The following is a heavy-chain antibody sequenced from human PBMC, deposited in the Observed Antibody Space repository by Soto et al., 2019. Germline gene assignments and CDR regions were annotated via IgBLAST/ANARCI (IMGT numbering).Heavy chain of an antibody. Sequence: ASVKVSCKASGYRFTSFGIRWVRQAPGQGLEWMGWINAYNGNTNYAQNLQGRVTLTTDTSTSTAYMELRSLRSNDTAVYYCAMVDVYVTPSPQDVWGQGTTVTVSS. CDR1: GYRFTSFG. J-gene: IGHJ6*02. D-gene: IGHD3-16*01. CDR3: AMVDVYVTPSPQDV. CDR2: INAYNGNT. V-gene: IGHV1-18*01.